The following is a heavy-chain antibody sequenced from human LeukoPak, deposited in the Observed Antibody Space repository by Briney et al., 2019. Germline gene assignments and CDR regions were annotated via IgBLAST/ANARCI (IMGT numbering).Heavy chain of an antibody. CDR2: IYYSGST. Sequence: PSETLSLTCTVSGGSISSYYWSWIRQPPGKGLEWIGYIYYSGSTYYNPSLKSRVTISVDTSKNQFSLKLSSVTAADTAVYYCARDPRPGWFDPWGQGTLVTVSS. D-gene: IGHD7-27*01. J-gene: IGHJ5*02. V-gene: IGHV4-59*01. CDR1: GGSISSYY. CDR3: ARDPRPGWFDP.